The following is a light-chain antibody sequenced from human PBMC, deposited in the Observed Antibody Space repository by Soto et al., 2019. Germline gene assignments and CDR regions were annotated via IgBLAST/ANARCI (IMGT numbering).Light chain of an antibody. CDR2: EVS. Sequence: QSVLTQPPSASGSPGQSVTISCSGTSSDVGGYNYVSWYQQHPGKAPKLMIYEVSKRPSGVPDRFSGSKSGNTASLTVSGLQAEDEADYYCSSYAGSSTLYAFGTGTKVTVL. CDR3: SSYAGSSTLYA. J-gene: IGLJ1*01. CDR1: SSDVGGYNY. V-gene: IGLV2-8*01.